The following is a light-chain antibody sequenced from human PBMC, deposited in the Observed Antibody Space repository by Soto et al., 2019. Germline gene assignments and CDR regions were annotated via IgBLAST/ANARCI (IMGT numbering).Light chain of an antibody. Sequence: EIVLTQSPGTLSLSPGERATLSCRASDSVSSTYLAWYQQKPGQAPRLLIYGASNRATGIPDRLSGSGSGTDFTLTISRLAPEDFAVYYCQQYGSSPYTVGQGTKLEIK. CDR2: GAS. CDR1: DSVSSTY. CDR3: QQYGSSPYT. V-gene: IGKV3-20*01. J-gene: IGKJ2*01.